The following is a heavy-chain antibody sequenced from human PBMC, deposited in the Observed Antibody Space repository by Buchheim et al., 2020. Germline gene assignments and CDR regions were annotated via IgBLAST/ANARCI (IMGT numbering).Heavy chain of an antibody. CDR3: AKVGYYGDYPGGGDY. V-gene: IGHV3-30*18. CDR2: ISYDGSNK. CDR1: GFTFSSYG. D-gene: IGHD4-17*01. J-gene: IGHJ4*02. Sequence: QVQLVESGGGVVQPGRSLRLSCAASGFTFSSYGMHWVRRAPGKGLEWVAVISYDGSNKYYADSVKGRFTISRDNSKNTLYLQMNSLRAEDTAVYYCAKVGYYGDYPGGGDYWGQGTL.